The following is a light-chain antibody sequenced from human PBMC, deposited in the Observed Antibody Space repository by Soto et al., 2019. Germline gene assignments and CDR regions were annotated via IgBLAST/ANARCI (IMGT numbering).Light chain of an antibody. Sequence: QSVLTQPPSASGTPGQRVTISCSGSSSNIGSNTVNWYQQLPGTAPKLLIYSNNQRPSGVPDRFSGSKSGTSASLANSGLQSEDEADYYCAAWDDSLNGVVFGGGTKVTVL. CDR3: AAWDDSLNGVV. V-gene: IGLV1-44*01. CDR1: SSNIGSNT. J-gene: IGLJ2*01. CDR2: SNN.